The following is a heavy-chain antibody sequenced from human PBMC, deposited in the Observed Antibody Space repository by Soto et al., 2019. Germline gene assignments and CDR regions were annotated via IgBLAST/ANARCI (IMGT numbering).Heavy chain of an antibody. CDR1: GFTFSNFA. J-gene: IGHJ6*03. CDR3: AKDTSSSPYYIDV. CDR2: ISGSTGST. V-gene: IGHV3-23*01. Sequence: EVQVLESGGGLVQPGGSLRLSCAASGFTFSNFAMSWVRHAPGKGLEWVSEISGSTGSTYYADSVKGRFTISRDNSKNTLQLQMNSLRAEDTAVYYCAKDTSSSPYYIDVWGKGTTVTVSS. D-gene: IGHD2-2*01.